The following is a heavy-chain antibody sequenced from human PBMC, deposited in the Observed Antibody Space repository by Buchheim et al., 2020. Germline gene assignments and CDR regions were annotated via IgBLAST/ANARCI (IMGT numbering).Heavy chain of an antibody. CDR2: ISDNGDTT. CDR1: GFIFNNYA. CDR3: GKDRVGITHHFDH. Sequence: EVQLLESGGGLVQPGGSLRLSCAASGFIFNNYAMSWVRQAPGKGLEWVSSISDNGDTTYYADSVKGRFTISRDNSQNTLYLQMNSLRAEDTALYYCGKDRVGITHHFDHWGQGTL. D-gene: IGHD3-16*01. V-gene: IGHV3-23*01. J-gene: IGHJ4*02.